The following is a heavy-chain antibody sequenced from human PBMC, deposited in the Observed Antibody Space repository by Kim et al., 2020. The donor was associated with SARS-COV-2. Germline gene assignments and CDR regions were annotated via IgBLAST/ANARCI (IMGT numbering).Heavy chain of an antibody. Sequence: SETLSLTCTVSGGSISSYYWSWIRQPPGKGLEWIGYIYYSGSTNYNPSLKSRVTISVDTSKNQFSLKLSSVTAADTAVYYCAREGWGSAAGTGYYFDYWGQGTLVTVSS. CDR3: AREGWGSAAGTGYYFDY. CDR1: GGSISSYY. CDR2: IYYSGST. D-gene: IGHD6-13*01. V-gene: IGHV4-59*01. J-gene: IGHJ4*02.